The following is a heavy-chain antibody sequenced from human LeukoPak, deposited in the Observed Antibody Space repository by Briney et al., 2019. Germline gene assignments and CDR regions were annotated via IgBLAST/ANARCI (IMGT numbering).Heavy chain of an antibody. J-gene: IGHJ4*02. V-gene: IGHV3-64D*09. CDR2: ISNNGGST. CDR3: VKDCYDSSGYLDN. Sequence: GGSLRLSCSASGFTFSRYAMHWVRQAPGKGLQYVSTISNNGGSTYYADSVKGRFTISRDSSKNTLYLQMSSLRAEDTALYYCVKDCYDSSGYLDNWGQGTLVTVSS. CDR1: GFTFSRYA. D-gene: IGHD3-22*01.